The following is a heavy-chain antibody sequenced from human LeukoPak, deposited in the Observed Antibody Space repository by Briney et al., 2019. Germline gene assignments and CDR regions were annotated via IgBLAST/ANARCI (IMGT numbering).Heavy chain of an antibody. CDR2: FDPESGKT. CDR1: GYTASESY. D-gene: IGHD2-21*02. CDR3: TIRKGDPMRGHWFDP. V-gene: IGHV1-24*01. Sequence: AAVNVSCKISGYTASESYIHRLRQAPGKGLEWMGGFDPESGKTLYAQKLQGRVRMTEDTSADTGYMELSSLRSEDTAVYYCTIRKGDPMRGHWFDPWGQGTLVTVPS. J-gene: IGHJ5*02.